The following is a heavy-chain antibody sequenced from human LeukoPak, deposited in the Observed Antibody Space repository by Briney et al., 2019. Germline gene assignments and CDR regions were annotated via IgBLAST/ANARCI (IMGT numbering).Heavy chain of an antibody. Sequence: SETLSLTCAVSGYSLGSGFYCGWVRQPPGKGLEWIGNMYHTGTIYYNPSLRSRLTISEDTSKSHFSLTVDSVTAADTAVYYCATGRYSGSVDYWGQGILVTVSS. J-gene: IGHJ4*02. CDR1: GYSLGSGFY. D-gene: IGHD1-26*01. CDR3: ATGRYSGSVDY. CDR2: MYHTGTI. V-gene: IGHV4-38-2*01.